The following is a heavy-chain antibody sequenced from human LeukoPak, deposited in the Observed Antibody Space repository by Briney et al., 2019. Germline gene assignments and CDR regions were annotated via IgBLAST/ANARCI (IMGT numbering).Heavy chain of an antibody. CDR2: IWYDGSKK. V-gene: IGHV3-33*06. D-gene: IGHD4-17*01. J-gene: IGHJ4*02. CDR1: GLTFRSYG. Sequence: SGGSLRLSCAASGLTFRSYGMQWVRQAAGKGGEGVAGIWYDGSKKYYADSVKGGFNISRDNAKKTLYLQMNRLRAEDTAVYYCAKKARYGDYYFDSWGQGTLVTVSS. CDR3: AKKARYGDYYFDS.